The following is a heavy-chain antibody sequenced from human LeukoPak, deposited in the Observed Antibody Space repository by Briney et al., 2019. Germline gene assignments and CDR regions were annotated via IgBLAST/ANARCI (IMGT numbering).Heavy chain of an antibody. CDR2: ISGSGGST. CDR3: AKLGHFNWFDP. J-gene: IGHJ5*02. D-gene: IGHD3-3*02. CDR1: GFTFSSYA. Sequence: GASLRLSCAASGFTFSSYAMSWVRQAPGKGLEWVSAISGSGGSTYYADSVKGRFTISRDNSKNTLYLQVNSLRAEDTAVYYCAKLGHFNWFDPWGQGTLVTVSS. V-gene: IGHV3-23*01.